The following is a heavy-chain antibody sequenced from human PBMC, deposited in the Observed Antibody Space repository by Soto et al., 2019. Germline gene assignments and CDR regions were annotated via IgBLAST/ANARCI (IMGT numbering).Heavy chain of an antibody. V-gene: IGHV1-69*02. CDR2: IIPILGIA. D-gene: IGHD2-15*01. CDR1: GGTFSSYT. Sequence: QVQLVQSGAEVKKPGSSVKVSCKASGGTFSSYTISWVRHAPGQGLEWMGRIIPILGIANYAQKFQGRVTITADKSTSTAYMELSSLRSEDTAVYYCARVHCSGGSCYFDYWGQGTLVTVSS. J-gene: IGHJ4*02. CDR3: ARVHCSGGSCYFDY.